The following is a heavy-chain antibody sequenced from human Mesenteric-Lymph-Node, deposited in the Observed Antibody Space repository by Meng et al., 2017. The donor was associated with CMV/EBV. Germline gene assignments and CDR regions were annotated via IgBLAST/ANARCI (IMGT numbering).Heavy chain of an antibody. CDR2: ISSSSSYI. CDR3: ARLGDNFWSGPDAFDI. J-gene: IGHJ3*02. D-gene: IGHD3-3*01. V-gene: IGHV3-21*06. Sequence: GESLKISCAASGFTFSSYSMNWVRQAPGKGLEWVSSISSSSSYIYYADSVKGRFTVSRDNARNTMYLQIDSLRAEDTAVYYCARLGDNFWSGPDAFDIWGQGTMVTVSS. CDR1: GFTFSSYS.